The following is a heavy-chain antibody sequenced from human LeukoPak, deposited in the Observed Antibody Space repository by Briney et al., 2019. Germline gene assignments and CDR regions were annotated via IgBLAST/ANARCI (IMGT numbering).Heavy chain of an antibody. CDR2: IYYSGTT. CDR3: ARGPWFGESPYYFDY. V-gene: IGHV4-59*01. J-gene: IGHJ4*02. D-gene: IGHD3-10*01. Sequence: SSETLSLTCAVYGGSFSGYYWSWIRQPPGKGLEWIGYIYYSGTTNYNPSLKGRLTISVDTSKNQFSVRLSSVTAADTAVYYCARGPWFGESPYYFDYWGQGTLVTVPS. CDR1: GGSFSGYY.